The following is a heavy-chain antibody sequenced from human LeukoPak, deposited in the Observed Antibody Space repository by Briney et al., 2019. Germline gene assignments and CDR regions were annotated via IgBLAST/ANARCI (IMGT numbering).Heavy chain of an antibody. CDR1: GGSISSYY. Sequence: ETLSLTCTVSGGSISSYYWSWIRQPAGKGLEWIGRIYTSGSTNYNPSLKSRVTMSVDTSKNQFSLKLSSVTAADTAVYYCARHQGYCSSTSCYKRAGAFDIWGQGTMVTVSS. CDR3: ARHQGYCSSTSCYKRAGAFDI. CDR2: IYTSGST. V-gene: IGHV4-4*07. J-gene: IGHJ3*02. D-gene: IGHD2-2*02.